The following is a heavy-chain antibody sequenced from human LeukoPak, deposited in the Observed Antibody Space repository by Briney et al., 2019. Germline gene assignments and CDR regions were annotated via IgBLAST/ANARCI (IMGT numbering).Heavy chain of an antibody. D-gene: IGHD5-18*01. CDR2: IYTSGST. J-gene: IGHJ4*02. V-gene: IGHV4-4*07. CDR1: GGSISGYY. Sequence: SETLSLTCTVSGGSISGYYWNWIRQPAGKGLEWIGRIYTSGSTNYNPSLKSRVTTSVDTSKNQFSLKLFSVTAADTGVYYCARDLGGYNYGYSFDYWGQGTLVTVSS. CDR3: ARDLGGYNYGYSFDY.